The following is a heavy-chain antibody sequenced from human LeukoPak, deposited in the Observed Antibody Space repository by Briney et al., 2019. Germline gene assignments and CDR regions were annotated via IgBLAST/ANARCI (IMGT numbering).Heavy chain of an antibody. CDR2: ISYDGGNE. CDR1: GFIFEDFA. V-gene: IGHV3-30*04. J-gene: IGHJ4*02. Sequence: GGSLRLSCTPSGFIFEDFAMHWVRQAPGKGLEWVALISYDGGNENYADSVKGRFTISRDNSKNILYLHMNSLRPEDTAVYYCARDPPFSSGWSQNHFDHWGQRAFVTVSS. D-gene: IGHD6-19*01. CDR3: ARDPPFSSGWSQNHFDH.